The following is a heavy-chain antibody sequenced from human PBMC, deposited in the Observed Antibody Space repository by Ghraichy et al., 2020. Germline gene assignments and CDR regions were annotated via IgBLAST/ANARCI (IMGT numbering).Heavy chain of an antibody. CDR1: GGSFSGYY. Sequence: SETLSLTCAVYGGSFSGYYWSWIRQPPGKGLEWIGEIIHSGSTNYNPSLKSRVTISVDTSKNQFSLKLSSVTAADTAVYYCAGGYCSGGSCYHLDYWAREPWSPSPQ. CDR3: AGGYCSGGSCYHLDY. V-gene: IGHV4-34*12. J-gene: IGHJ4*02. D-gene: IGHD2-15*01. CDR2: IIHSGST.